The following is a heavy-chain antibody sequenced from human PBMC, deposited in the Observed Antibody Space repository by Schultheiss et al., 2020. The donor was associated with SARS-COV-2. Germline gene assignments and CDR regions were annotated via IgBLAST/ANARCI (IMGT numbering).Heavy chain of an antibody. Sequence: GGSLRLSCAASGFTFSSYGMHWVRQTPGKGLEWVSGISWNSGSIGYADSVKGRFTISRDNAKNSLYLQMNSLRAEDTAVYYCARDRRDGFDYWGQGTLVTVSS. J-gene: IGHJ4*02. CDR2: ISWNSGSI. CDR3: ARDRRDGFDY. V-gene: IGHV3-9*01. CDR1: GFTFSSYG.